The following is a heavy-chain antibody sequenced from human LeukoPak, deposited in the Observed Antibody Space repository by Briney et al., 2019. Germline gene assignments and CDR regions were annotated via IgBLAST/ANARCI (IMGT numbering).Heavy chain of an antibody. J-gene: IGHJ5*02. V-gene: IGHV5-51*01. CDR1: GYSFTSYW. D-gene: IGHD3-10*01. CDR3: ARRYYGSGSYYNWFDP. CDR2: IYPGDSDT. Sequence: GESLNISCKGSGYSFTSYWIGWVRQMPGKGLEWMGSIYPGDSDTRYSPSFQGQVTISADKSISPAYLQRSSLKASDTAMYYCARRYYGSGSYYNWFDPWGQGTLVTVSS.